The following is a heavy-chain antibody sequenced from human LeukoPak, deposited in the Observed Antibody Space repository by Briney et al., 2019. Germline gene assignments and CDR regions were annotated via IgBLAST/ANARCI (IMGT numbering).Heavy chain of an antibody. Sequence: SQTLSLTCTVSGGSISSGGYYWSWIRQHPGKGLEWIGYIYYSGSTYSNPSLESRVTISLDTSKSQLSLNLSSVTAADTAVYYCARVLGGGGFDIWGQGTMVTVSS. D-gene: IGHD1-26*01. CDR3: ARVLGGGGFDI. CDR1: GGSISSGGYY. CDR2: IYYSGST. J-gene: IGHJ3*02. V-gene: IGHV4-31*03.